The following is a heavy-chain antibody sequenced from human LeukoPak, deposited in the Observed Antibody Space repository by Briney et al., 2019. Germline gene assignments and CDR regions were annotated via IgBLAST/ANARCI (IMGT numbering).Heavy chain of an antibody. D-gene: IGHD4-23*01. CDR3: ARENGGEEFDY. V-gene: IGHV3-21*06. Sequence: PGGSLRLSCAASGFTFSTYAMNWVRQAPGKGLEWVSSLTSTGSDRYYADSVKGRFTISRDNAKNSLYLQMNSLRAEDTAVYYCARENGGEEFDYWGQETLVTVSS. CDR2: LTSTGSDR. CDR1: GFTFSTYA. J-gene: IGHJ4*02.